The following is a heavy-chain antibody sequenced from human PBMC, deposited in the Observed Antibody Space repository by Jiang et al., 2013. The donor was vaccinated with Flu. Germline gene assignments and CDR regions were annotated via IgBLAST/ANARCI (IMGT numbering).Heavy chain of an antibody. Sequence: SGAEVKKPGSSVKVSCKSSGGTFSSSSINWVRQAPGQGLEWMGRIIPLVGIPKYAQKFQDRVTISADKSTSTAYMEVSSLRSEDAAIYYCAREMATTQFDYWGQGTVVTVSS. CDR1: GGTFSSSS. J-gene: IGHJ4*02. CDR3: AREMATTQFDY. CDR2: IIPLVGIP. V-gene: IGHV1-69*04. D-gene: IGHD5-24*01.